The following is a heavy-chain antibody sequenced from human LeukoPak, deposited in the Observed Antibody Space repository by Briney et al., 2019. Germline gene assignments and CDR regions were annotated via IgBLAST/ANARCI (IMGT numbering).Heavy chain of an antibody. CDR1: GYTFTGYY. CDR3: ARVDDRGHYYDSSGPRKLFDY. V-gene: IGHV1-2*02. J-gene: IGHJ4*02. CDR2: LNPDSGGT. Sequence: GGSVKVSCKASGYTFTGYYMHWVRQAPGQGLEWMGWLNPDSGGTQYAQKFQGRVTMTRDTSIRTAYMELSRLRSDDTAVYYCARVDDRGHYYDSSGPRKLFDYWGQGTLVTVSS. D-gene: IGHD3-22*01.